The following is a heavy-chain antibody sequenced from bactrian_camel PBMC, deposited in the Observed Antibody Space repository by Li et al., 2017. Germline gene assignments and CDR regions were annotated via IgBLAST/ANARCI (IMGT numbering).Heavy chain of an antibody. D-gene: IGHD2*01. J-gene: IGHJ4*01. Sequence: HVQLVESGGGLVQPGGSLTLSCAASGFTFSNNWMHWVRQAPGEGLEWVSTIYTGDGRTKSADSVKGRFTMSRDNAKNTVTLQMNSLKPEDKANYYCATEGPPCGTRQWEPGTQVTVS. V-gene: IGHV3S1*01. CDR2: IYTGDGRT. CDR1: GFTFSNNW.